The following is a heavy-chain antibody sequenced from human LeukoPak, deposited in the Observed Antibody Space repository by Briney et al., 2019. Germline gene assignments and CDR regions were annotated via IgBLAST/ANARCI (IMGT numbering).Heavy chain of an antibody. J-gene: IGHJ6*03. CDR1: GFTFSSYD. CDR3: ARDANNSYYYYMDV. CDR2: IGTAGEI. Sequence: GGSLRLSCAASGFTFSSYDIHWVRQATGKGLEWVSGIGTAGEIYYPGSVKGRFTISRENAKNSLYLQMNSLRAGDTAVYYCARDANNSYYYYMDVWGTGTTVTVSS. V-gene: IGHV3-13*01.